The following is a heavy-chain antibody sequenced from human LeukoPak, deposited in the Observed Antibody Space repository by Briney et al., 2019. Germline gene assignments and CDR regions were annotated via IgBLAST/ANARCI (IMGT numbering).Heavy chain of an antibody. CDR3: AKRLDSLSGY. Sequence: AGGSLRLSCAASGFTFSSYAMSWVRQAPGKGLEWVSAISGSGARTYYADSVKGRFTISRDNSKNTLYLQMNSLRAEDTAVYYCAKRLDSLSGYWGQGTLVTVSS. CDR2: ISGSGART. V-gene: IGHV3-23*01. D-gene: IGHD6-25*01. CDR1: GFTFSSYA. J-gene: IGHJ4*02.